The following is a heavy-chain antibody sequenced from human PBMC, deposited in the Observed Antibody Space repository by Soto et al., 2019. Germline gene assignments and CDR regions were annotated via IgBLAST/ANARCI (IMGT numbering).Heavy chain of an antibody. CDR2: IKQDGSEK. V-gene: IGHV3-7*01. CDR1: GFTFSDSW. Sequence: SCASSGFTFSDSWMDCVRQAPGKGPEWVANIKQDGSEKNYVDSVKGRFTISRDNAKNSLYLQMNSLRAEDTAVYYCASLGRHGWGQGALVTVSS. J-gene: IGHJ1*01. CDR3: ASLGRHG. D-gene: IGHD3-16*01.